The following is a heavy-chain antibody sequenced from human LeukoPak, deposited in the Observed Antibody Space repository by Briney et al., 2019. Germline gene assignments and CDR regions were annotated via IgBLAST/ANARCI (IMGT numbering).Heavy chain of an antibody. CDR1: GGSISSSNW. Sequence: PSETLSLTCAVSGGSISSSNWWSWVRQPPGKGLEWIGEIYHSGSTNYNPSLKSRVTISVDKSKNQFSLKLSSVTAADTAMYYCASIGSGSYYKGPDYYGMDVWGKGTTVTVSS. V-gene: IGHV4-4*02. CDR2: IYHSGST. D-gene: IGHD3-10*01. J-gene: IGHJ6*04. CDR3: ASIGSGSYYKGPDYYGMDV.